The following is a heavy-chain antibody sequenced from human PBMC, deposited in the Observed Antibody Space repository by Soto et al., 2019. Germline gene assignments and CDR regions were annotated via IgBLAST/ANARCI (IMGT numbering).Heavy chain of an antibody. J-gene: IGHJ6*04. CDR2: ISYDESNK. V-gene: IGHV3-30*03. CDR3: ARGGQPPGEMDV. Sequence: GGSLRLSCAASGFTFSSYGMHWVRQAPGKGLAWVAVISYDESNKYYADVVKGRFTISRDNAKNQMYRKMNALTAGDPAVYYWARGGQPPGEMDVGGKGTTVTVSS. D-gene: IGHD2-2*01. CDR1: GFTFSSYG.